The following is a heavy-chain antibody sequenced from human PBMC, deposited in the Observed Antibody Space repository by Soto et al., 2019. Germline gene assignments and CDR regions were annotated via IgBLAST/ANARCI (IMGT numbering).Heavy chain of an antibody. CDR3: ARLRFLEWLLYPGPFDY. D-gene: IGHD3-3*01. CDR2: INPSGGST. V-gene: IGHV1-46*01. J-gene: IGHJ4*02. Sequence: ASVKVSCKASGYTFTSYYMHWVRQAPGQGLEWMGIINPSGGSTSYAQKLQGRVTMTRDTSTSTVYMELSSLRSEDTAVYYCARLRFLEWLLYPGPFDYWGQGTLVTVSS. CDR1: GYTFTSYY.